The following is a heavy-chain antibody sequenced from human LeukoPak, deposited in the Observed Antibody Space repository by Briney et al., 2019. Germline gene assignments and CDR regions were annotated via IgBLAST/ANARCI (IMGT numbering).Heavy chain of an antibody. V-gene: IGHV3-53*01. CDR3: ARVSGSSGSGFDY. CDR2: IYSGGST. Sequence: GGSLRLSCAASGFTVSSNYMSWVRQAPGKGLEWVSVIYSGGSTYYADSVKGRFTISRDNSKNTLYLRMNSLRTEDTAVYYCARVSGSSGSGFDYWGQGTLVTVSS. D-gene: IGHD6-19*01. J-gene: IGHJ4*02. CDR1: GFTVSSNY.